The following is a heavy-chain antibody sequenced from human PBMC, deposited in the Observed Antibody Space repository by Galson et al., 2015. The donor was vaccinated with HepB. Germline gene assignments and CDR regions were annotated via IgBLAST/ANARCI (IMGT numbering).Heavy chain of an antibody. D-gene: IGHD6-19*01. CDR1: GSTFSDHY. J-gene: IGHJ4*02. V-gene: IGHV3-72*01. Sequence: SLRLSCAASGSTFSDHYMDWVRQAPGKGLEWVGRTRNKANSYTTEYAASVKGRFTISRDDSKNSLYLQMNSLKTEDTAVYYCARVFGSSGWVSYWGQGTLVTVSS. CDR2: TRNKANSYTT. CDR3: ARVFGSSGWVSY.